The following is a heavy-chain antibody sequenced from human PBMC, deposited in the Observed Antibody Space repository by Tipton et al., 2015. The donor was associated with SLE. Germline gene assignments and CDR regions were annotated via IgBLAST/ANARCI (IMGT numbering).Heavy chain of an antibody. CDR1: GFTFDDYA. V-gene: IGHV3-43*02. D-gene: IGHD3-22*01. CDR2: ISGDAGDT. CDR3: AKNVAGDSGPLLRYYFAMDV. J-gene: IGHJ6*02. Sequence: QLVQSGGGVVQPGGSLRLSCAASGFTFDDYAMHWVRQAPGKGLEWVSLISGDAGDTDYADSVRGRFTISRDNSKDSLYLLMNSLTTEDTALYYCAKNVAGDSGPLLRYYFAMDVWGQGTTVTVSS.